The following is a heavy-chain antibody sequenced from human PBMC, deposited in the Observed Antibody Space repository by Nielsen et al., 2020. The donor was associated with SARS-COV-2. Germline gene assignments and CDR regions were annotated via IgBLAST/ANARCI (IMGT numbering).Heavy chain of an antibody. CDR3: AKGGYCSGGSCYPSGPFDP. CDR1: GFTFSSYG. J-gene: IGHJ5*02. Sequence: GESLKISCVASGFTFSSYGMHWVRQAPGKGLEWVAVISYDGSNKYYADSVKGRFTISRDNSKNTLYLQMNSLRAEDTAVYYCAKGGYCSGGSCYPSGPFDPWGQGTLVTVSS. D-gene: IGHD2-15*01. V-gene: IGHV3-30*18. CDR2: ISYDGSNK.